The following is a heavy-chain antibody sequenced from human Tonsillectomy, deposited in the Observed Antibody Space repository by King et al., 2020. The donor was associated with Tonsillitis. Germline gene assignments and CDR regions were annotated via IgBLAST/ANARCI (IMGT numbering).Heavy chain of an antibody. J-gene: IGHJ1*01. Sequence: VQLQESGPGLAKPSQTLSLNCIVSGASIKSGGYYWSWIRQHPGKGLEWIGYISYIGGTFYNPSLKSRLSMSVDTSNKQFSLNLSSVTVADTAVYYCAYATCVSSTCHRPEYCQVWGGGTLVSVSS. V-gene: IGHV4-31*03. D-gene: IGHD6-13*01. CDR1: GASIKSGGYY. CDR2: ISYIGGT. CDR3: AYATCVSSTCHRPEYCQV.